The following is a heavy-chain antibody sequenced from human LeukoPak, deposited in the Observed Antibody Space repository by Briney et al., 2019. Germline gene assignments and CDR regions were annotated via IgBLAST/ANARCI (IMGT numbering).Heavy chain of an antibody. Sequence: KSSETLSLTCSVSGGSISSSSYYWSWIRQPPGKGLEWIGEINHSGSTNYNPSLKSRVTISVDTSKNQFSLKLSSVTAADTAVYYCARRRQTDYSDWGQGTLVTVSS. CDR1: GGSISSSSYY. V-gene: IGHV4-39*07. CDR3: ARRRQTDYSD. D-gene: IGHD5-12*01. CDR2: INHSGST. J-gene: IGHJ4*02.